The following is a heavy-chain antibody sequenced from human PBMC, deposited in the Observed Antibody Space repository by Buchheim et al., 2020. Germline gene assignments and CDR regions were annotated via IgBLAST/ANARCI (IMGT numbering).Heavy chain of an antibody. D-gene: IGHD3-10*01. CDR1: GGSISSGDYY. CDR2: IYYSGST. J-gene: IGHJ6*02. CDR3: ARGEGVIMDYYYYGMDV. Sequence: HLQESGSGLVKPSQTLSLTCTVSGGSISSGDYYWSWIRQPPGKGLEWIGYIYYSGSTYYNPSLKSRVTISVDTSKNQFSLKLSSVTAADTAVYYCARGEGVIMDYYYYGMDVWGQGTT. V-gene: IGHV4-30-4*01.